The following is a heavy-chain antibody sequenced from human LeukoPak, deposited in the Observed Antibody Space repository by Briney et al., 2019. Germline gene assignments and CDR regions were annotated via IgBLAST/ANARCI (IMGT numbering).Heavy chain of an antibody. J-gene: IGHJ4*02. CDR1: GFTFSNAW. Sequence: GGSLRLSCAASGFTFSNAWMTWVRQAPGKGLEWVGFIRSKAYGGTTEYAASVKGRFTISRDDSKSIAYLQMNSLKTEDTAVYYCTRDQTPYYWGQGTLVTVSS. CDR3: TRDQTPYY. CDR2: IRSKAYGGTT. V-gene: IGHV3-49*04.